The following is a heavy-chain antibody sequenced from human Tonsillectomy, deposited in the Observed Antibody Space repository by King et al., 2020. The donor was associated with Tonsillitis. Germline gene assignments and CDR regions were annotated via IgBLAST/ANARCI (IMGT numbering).Heavy chain of an antibody. CDR2: TFSSGST. Sequence: QLQESGPGLVKPSQTLSLTCGVSGGSISSGSYSWSWIRQSPGKGLEWIGNTFSSGSTFYNPSLKGRVTISVDTSKNQFSLKLSSVTAADTAVYYCARDLPYYYDTSGYLGYAFNIWGQGTMVTVSP. CDR3: ARDLPYYYDTSGYLGYAFNI. D-gene: IGHD3-22*01. CDR1: GGSISSGSYS. V-gene: IGHV4-30-4*07. J-gene: IGHJ3*02.